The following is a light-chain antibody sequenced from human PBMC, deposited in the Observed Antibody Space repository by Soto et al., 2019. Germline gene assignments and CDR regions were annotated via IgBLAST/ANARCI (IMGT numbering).Light chain of an antibody. Sequence: QSALTQPASVSGSPGQSITISCTGTSSDVGAYNFVSWHQQHPGKAPKLMIYVVSGRPSGVPHRFSGSKSGNAASLTISGLQAEDEADYYCSSFTTSHTYVFGTGTKVTVL. CDR2: VVS. J-gene: IGLJ1*01. CDR1: SSDVGAYNF. CDR3: SSFTTSHTYV. V-gene: IGLV2-14*03.